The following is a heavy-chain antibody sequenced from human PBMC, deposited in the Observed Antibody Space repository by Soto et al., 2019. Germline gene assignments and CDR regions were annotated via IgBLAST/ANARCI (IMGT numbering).Heavy chain of an antibody. CDR1: GYTFTNYY. Sequence: AVKVSCKASGYTFTNYYIHWVRQAPGQGLEWMGGIIPIFGTANYAQKFQGRVTITADESTSTAYMELSSLRSEDTAVYYCARGGYLGAFDIWGQGTMVTISS. D-gene: IGHD5-12*01. CDR2: IIPIFGTA. V-gene: IGHV1-69*13. J-gene: IGHJ3*02. CDR3: ARGGYLGAFDI.